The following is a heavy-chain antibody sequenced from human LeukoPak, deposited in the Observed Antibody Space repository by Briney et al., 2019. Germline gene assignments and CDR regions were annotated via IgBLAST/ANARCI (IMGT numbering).Heavy chain of an antibody. CDR2: ISSSSSYI. V-gene: IGHV3-21*01. D-gene: IGHD5-24*01. Sequence: PGGSLRLSCAASGFTFSSYSMNWVRQAPGKGLEWVSSISSSSSYIYYADSVKGRFTISRDNAKNSLYLQMNSLRAEDTAVYYCARDGGSWMATIINMGYYYYMDVWGKGTTVTVSS. J-gene: IGHJ6*03. CDR1: GFTFSSYS. CDR3: ARDGGSWMATIINMGYYYYMDV.